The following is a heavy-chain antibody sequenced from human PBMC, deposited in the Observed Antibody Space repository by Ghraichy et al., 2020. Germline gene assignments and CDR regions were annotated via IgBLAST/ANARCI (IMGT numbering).Heavy chain of an antibody. D-gene: IGHD2-15*01. J-gene: IGHJ4*02. CDR3: ARRYCSGGTCYSGVDY. V-gene: IGHV3-48*02. CDR1: GFTFSSYD. Sequence: GGSLRLTCAASGFTFSSYDMNWVRQAPGKGLEWVSYISSSGSTMYYADSVKGRFTISRDNAKNSLHLQMNSLRDKDTAVYYCARRYCSGGTCYSGVDYWGKRTLVVVS. CDR2: ISSSGSTM.